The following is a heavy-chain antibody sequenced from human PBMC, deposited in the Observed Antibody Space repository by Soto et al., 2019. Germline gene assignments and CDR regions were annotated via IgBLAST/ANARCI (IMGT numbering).Heavy chain of an antibody. V-gene: IGHV1-8*01. CDR1: GDTFTTYD. J-gene: IGHJ4*02. CDR2: INPNSGNI. Sequence: GASVKVSCKASGDTFTTYDINWVRQATGHGLEWMGWINPNSGNIGYAQRFQGRVTMTRDTAIRTAYMEVSSLRSDDTAVYYCARGRASESYYLLDYWGQGTLVTVSS. D-gene: IGHD3-10*01. CDR3: ARGRASESYYLLDY.